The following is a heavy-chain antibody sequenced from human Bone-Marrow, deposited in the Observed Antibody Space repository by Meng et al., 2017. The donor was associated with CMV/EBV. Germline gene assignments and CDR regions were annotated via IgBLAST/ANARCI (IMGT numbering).Heavy chain of an antibody. V-gene: IGHV3-30*03. CDR2: ISYDGVNK. J-gene: IGHJ4*02. CDR1: RFTFSSYD. CDR3: ARGASGPFDY. Sequence: LSCAASRFTFSSYDMHWVRQAPGKGLEWVALISYDGVNKYYADSVKGRFTISRDNAKNTLYLQMNTLRAEDTAVYYCARGASGPFDYWGQGSLVTVSS. D-gene: IGHD1-26*01.